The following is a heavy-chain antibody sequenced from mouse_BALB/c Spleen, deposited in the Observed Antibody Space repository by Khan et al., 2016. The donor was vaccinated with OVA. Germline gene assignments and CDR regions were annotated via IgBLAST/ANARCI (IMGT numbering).Heavy chain of an antibody. CDR1: GYTFSSYY. V-gene: IGHV1S81*02. CDR2: INPNNGGP. D-gene: IGHD2-10*02. Sequence: QVQLQQSGAELVKPGASVTLSCKASGYTFSSYYMYWVKQRPGQGLEWIGGINPNNGGPNFNEKFKNKATLTVDKSSSTAYMHLSSLTSEDSAVYYCTRSGYGNPFAYWGQGTLVTVSP. J-gene: IGHJ3*01. CDR3: TRSGYGNPFAY.